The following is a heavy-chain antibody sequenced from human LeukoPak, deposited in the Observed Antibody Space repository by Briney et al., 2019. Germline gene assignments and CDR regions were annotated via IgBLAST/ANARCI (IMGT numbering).Heavy chain of an antibody. D-gene: IGHD1/OR15-1a*01. CDR2: ISTDSIYI. Sequence: GGSLRLSCAASGFTFSSSSMNWVRQGPGKGLEWVSSISTDSIYIYYADSVKGRFTISRDNAKNSLYLQMSSLRAEDTAVYYCARDGTGWSRDYWGQGTLVTVPS. CDR3: ARDGTGWSRDY. CDR1: GFTFSSSS. J-gene: IGHJ4*02. V-gene: IGHV3-21*01.